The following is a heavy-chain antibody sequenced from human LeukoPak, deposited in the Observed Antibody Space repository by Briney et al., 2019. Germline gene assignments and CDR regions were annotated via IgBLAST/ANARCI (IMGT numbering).Heavy chain of an antibody. CDR1: GFTFSSYA. V-gene: IGHV3-23*01. D-gene: IGHD1-26*01. CDR2: ISGSGGST. CDR3: AKVVGMGLYSGSYGY. J-gene: IGHJ4*02. Sequence: GGFLRLSCAASGFTFSSYAMSWVRQAPGKGLEWVSAISGSGGSTYYADSVKGRFTISRDNSKNTLYLQMNSLRAEDTAVYYCAKVVGMGLYSGSYGYWGQGTLVTVSS.